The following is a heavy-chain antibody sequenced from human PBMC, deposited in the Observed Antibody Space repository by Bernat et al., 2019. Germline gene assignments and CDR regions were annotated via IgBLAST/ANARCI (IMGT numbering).Heavy chain of an antibody. D-gene: IGHD2-2*01. CDR2: ISSSSSYI. CDR1: GFTFSSYS. CDR3: ARDPTPLGIVVVPADMYYYMDV. J-gene: IGHJ6*03. V-gene: IGHV3-21*05. Sequence: DVQLVESGGGLVKPGGSLRLSCAASGFTFSSYSMNWVRQAPGKGLEWVSYISSSSSYIYYADSVKGRFTISIDNAKNSLYLQMNSMRADDTAVYYCARDPTPLGIVVVPADMYYYMDVWGKGTTVTVYS.